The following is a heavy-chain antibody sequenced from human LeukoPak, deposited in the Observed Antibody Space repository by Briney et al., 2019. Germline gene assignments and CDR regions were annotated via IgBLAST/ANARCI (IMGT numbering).Heavy chain of an antibody. CDR1: GFSLSISGVG. CDR3: AHYDYVWGSYRYYYFNY. Sequence: SGPTLVNPTQTLTLTCTLSGFSLSISGVGVGWIRQPPGKALEWLALIYWDDDKRYSPSLKSRLTITKDTSKNQVVLKMTNMDPVDTATYYCAHYDYVWGSYRYYYFNYWGQGTLVTVSP. V-gene: IGHV2-5*02. D-gene: IGHD3-16*02. CDR2: IYWDDDK. J-gene: IGHJ4*02.